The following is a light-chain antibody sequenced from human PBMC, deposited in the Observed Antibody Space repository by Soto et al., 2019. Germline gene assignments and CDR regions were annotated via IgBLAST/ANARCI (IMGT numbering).Light chain of an antibody. Sequence: DIQMTQSPSSLSASLGDRVTITCRASHNIINYLNWYQQKPGTAPQLLIYVASMLESRVPSRFSGSGSGTDFTLTISSLQHEDFATYYCQQSYNAPITFGQGTRLEIK. CDR3: QQSYNAPIT. V-gene: IGKV1-39*01. CDR1: HNIINY. CDR2: VAS. J-gene: IGKJ5*01.